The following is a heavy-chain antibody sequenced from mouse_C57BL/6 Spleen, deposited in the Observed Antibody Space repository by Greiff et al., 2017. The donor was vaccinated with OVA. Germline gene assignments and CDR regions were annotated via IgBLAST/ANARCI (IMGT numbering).Heavy chain of an antibody. Sequence: VQLQQPGAELVKPGASVKLSCKASGYTFTSYWMQWVKQRPGQGLEWIGEIDPSDSYTNYNQKFKGKATLTVDTSSSTAYMQLSSLTSEDSAVYYCARWGGYYGYWGQGTTLTVSS. J-gene: IGHJ2*01. CDR3: ARWGGYYGY. V-gene: IGHV1-50*01. CDR2: IDPSDSYT. D-gene: IGHD2-3*01. CDR1: GYTFTSYW.